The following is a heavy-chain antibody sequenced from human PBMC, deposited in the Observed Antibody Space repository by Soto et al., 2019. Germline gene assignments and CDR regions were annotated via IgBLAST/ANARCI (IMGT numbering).Heavy chain of an antibody. V-gene: IGHV1-69*01. J-gene: IGHJ3*02. CDR1: GGTVSSHA. CDR3: ARSRIMAEFNDYGGNYPGFDI. D-gene: IGHD3-16*01. Sequence: QVQLVQSGPEVRKSGSSVRVSCKATGGTVSSHAVSWVRLAPGQGLEWIGGIMPMFGTPTYAQKFQGGVTISADSSKSTVFLDLSSPKSEDTAVYYCARSRIMAEFNDYGGNYPGFDIWGQGTMVTVSS. CDR2: IMPMFGTP.